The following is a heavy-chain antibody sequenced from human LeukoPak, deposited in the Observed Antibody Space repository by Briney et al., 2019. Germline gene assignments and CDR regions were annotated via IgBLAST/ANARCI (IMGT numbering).Heavy chain of an antibody. Sequence: ASVKVSCKASGYTFTNFEVNWVRQAAGQGLEWMGWMNPNSGNSGFAQKFQGRVTITSDNSISTAYMEVSGLTPDDTAVYFCARVAPQWLAPIDYWGQGTLVIVSS. CDR1: GYTFTNFE. CDR3: ARVAPQWLAPIDY. D-gene: IGHD6-19*01. V-gene: IGHV1-8*03. CDR2: MNPNSGNS. J-gene: IGHJ4*02.